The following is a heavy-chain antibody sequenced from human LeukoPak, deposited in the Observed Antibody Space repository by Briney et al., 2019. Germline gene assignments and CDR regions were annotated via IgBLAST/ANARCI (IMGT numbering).Heavy chain of an antibody. CDR1: GDSW. CDR3: ARGDGVIMKN. CDR2: IKSDGSST. J-gene: IGHJ4*02. V-gene: IGHV3-74*01. D-gene: IGHD3-10*01. Sequence: GGSLRLPCAGSGDSWMHWVRQVPGKGLVWVSRIKSDGSSTSYADSVKGRFTISNDNAENTLYLQMNSLRAEDTAVYYYARGDGVIMKNWGQGTLVTVSS.